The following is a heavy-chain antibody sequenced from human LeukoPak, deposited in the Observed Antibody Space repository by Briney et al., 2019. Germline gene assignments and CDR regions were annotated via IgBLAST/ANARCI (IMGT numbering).Heavy chain of an antibody. CDR3: ARDIAAQGVTLDY. Sequence: PSETLSLTCTVSGGSISSGGYYWSWIRQHPGKGLEWIGYIYYSGSTYYNPSLKSRVTISVDTSKNQFSLKLSSVTAADTAVYYCARDIAAQGVTLDYWGQGTLVTVSS. V-gene: IGHV4-31*03. CDR2: IYYSGST. J-gene: IGHJ4*02. CDR1: GGSISSGGYY. D-gene: IGHD6-25*01.